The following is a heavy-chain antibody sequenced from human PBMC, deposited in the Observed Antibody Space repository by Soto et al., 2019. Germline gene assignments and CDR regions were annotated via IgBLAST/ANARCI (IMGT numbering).Heavy chain of an antibody. CDR3: AKVYQLLYYYGMDV. CDR2: ISWDGGST. D-gene: IGHD2-2*01. Sequence: GGSLRLSCAASGFTFDDYTMHWVRQAPGKGPEWVSLISWDGGSTYYADSVKGRFTISRDNSKNSLYLQMNSLRTEDTALYYCAKVYQLLYYYGMDVWGQGTTVTVSS. J-gene: IGHJ6*02. V-gene: IGHV3-43*01. CDR1: GFTFDDYT.